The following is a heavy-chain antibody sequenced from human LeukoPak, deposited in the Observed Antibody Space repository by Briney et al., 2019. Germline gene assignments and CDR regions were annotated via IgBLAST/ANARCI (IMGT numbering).Heavy chain of an antibody. Sequence: GGSLRLCCAASGFMFSSNWMSWVRLAPGKGLEWVANVKEDGTETYYVDSVKGRFTISRDNAKNSLYLQMNSLRVEDTAVYYCARSEVRGSDENDAFDIWGQGTMVTVSS. CDR1: GFMFSSNW. CDR2: VKEDGTET. J-gene: IGHJ3*02. D-gene: IGHD1-26*01. CDR3: ARSEVRGSDENDAFDI. V-gene: IGHV3-7*03.